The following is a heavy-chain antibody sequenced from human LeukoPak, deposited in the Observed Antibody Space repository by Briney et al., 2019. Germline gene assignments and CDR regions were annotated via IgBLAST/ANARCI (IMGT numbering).Heavy chain of an antibody. V-gene: IGHV3-43*01. CDR2: ISWDSITT. D-gene: IGHD7-27*01. CDR1: GFSFHDYS. CDR3: AKDIASWGSLWQMDY. Sequence: GGSLRLSCAASGFSFHDYSMHWVRQSPGKGLEWVSLISWDSITTSYADSVKGRFTISRDNSKNSLYLQMNRLRTEDTALYYCAKDIASWGSLWQMDYWGQGTLVTVYS. J-gene: IGHJ4*02.